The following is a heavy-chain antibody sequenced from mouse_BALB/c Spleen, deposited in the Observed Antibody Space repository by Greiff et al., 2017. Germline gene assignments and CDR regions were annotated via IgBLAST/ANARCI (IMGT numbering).Heavy chain of an antibody. CDR1: GFSLTGYG. CDR3: ARDYGNYGWYFDV. Sequence: QVQLQQSGPGLVAPSQSLSITCTVSGFSLTGYGVNWVRQPPGKGLEWLGMIWGDGSTDYNSALKSRLSISKDNSKSQVFLKMNSLQTDDTARYYCARDYGNYGWYFDVWGAGTTVTVSS. D-gene: IGHD2-1*01. J-gene: IGHJ1*01. V-gene: IGHV2-6-7*01. CDR2: IWGDGST.